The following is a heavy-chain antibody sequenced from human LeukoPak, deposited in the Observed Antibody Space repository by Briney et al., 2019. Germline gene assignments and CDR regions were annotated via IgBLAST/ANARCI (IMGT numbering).Heavy chain of an antibody. CDR1: GDSISSGFYY. CDR2: IYTSGST. V-gene: IGHV4-61*02. J-gene: IGHJ4*02. CDR3: ARRQDGHDY. Sequence: SQTLSLTCTVPGDSISSGFYYWSWIRQPAGKGLEWIGRIYTSGSTNYNPSLKSRVTISLDTSRNQFSLKLSSVTAADTAVYYCARRQDGHDYWGQGTLVTVSS.